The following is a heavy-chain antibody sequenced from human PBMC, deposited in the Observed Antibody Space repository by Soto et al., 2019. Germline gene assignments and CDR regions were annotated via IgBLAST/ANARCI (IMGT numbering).Heavy chain of an antibody. CDR2: IWYDGSNK. J-gene: IGHJ6*02. CDR1: GFTFSSYG. D-gene: IGHD3-10*01. CDR3: ARDGLLWFGESVPYYYYGMDV. Sequence: SLILSCAASGFTFSSYGMHLVGQAPGKGLEWVAVIWYDGSNKYYADSVKGRFTISRDNSKNTLYLQMNSLRAEDTAVYYCARDGLLWFGESVPYYYYGMDVWGQGTTVTVSS. V-gene: IGHV3-33*01.